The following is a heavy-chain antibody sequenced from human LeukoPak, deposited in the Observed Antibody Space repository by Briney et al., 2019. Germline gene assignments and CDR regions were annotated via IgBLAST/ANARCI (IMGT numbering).Heavy chain of an antibody. V-gene: IGHV1-2*06. J-gene: IGHJ4*02. CDR1: GYTFTGYY. CDR2: INPNSGDT. CDR3: ARDYCGGDCFPDY. Sequence: VASVKVSCKTSGYTFTGYYVHWVRQAPGQGLEWMGRINPNSGDTNYVQKFQGRVTMTRDTSISTAYMELSRLRSDDTAVYYCARDYCGGDCFPDYWGQGTLVTVSS. D-gene: IGHD2-21*02.